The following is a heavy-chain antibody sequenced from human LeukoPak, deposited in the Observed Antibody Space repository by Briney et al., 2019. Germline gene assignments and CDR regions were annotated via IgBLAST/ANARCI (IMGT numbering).Heavy chain of an antibody. CDR1: GYSFTSYW. Sequence: GESLKISCKGSGYSFTSYWIGWVRQLPGKGLEWMGIIYPGDSDTRYSPSFQGQVTISADKSISTAYPQWSSLKASDTAMYYCARQDYDILTGYYSPYWGQGTLVTVSS. CDR3: ARQDYDILTGYYSPY. CDR2: IYPGDSDT. D-gene: IGHD3-9*01. J-gene: IGHJ4*02. V-gene: IGHV5-51*01.